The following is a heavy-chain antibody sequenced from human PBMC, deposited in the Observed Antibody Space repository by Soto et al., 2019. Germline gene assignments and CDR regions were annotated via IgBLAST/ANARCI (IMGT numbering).Heavy chain of an antibody. D-gene: IGHD3-22*01. CDR2: LYYGGT. V-gene: IGHV4-61*01. Sequence: SETLSLTCEVSGVSVSNRTHYWTWIRQPPGKGLEWIGFLYYGGTNYNPSLKSRLTIALDTSKNQISLNLSSVTAADTAVYYCVRELGLTARTDDKYYYYALHVSGPGTTVTVS. CDR1: GVSVSNRTHY. J-gene: IGHJ6*02. CDR3: VRELGLTARTDDKYYYYALHV.